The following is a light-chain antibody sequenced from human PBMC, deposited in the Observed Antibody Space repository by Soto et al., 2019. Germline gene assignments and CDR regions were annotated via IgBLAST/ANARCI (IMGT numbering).Light chain of an antibody. J-gene: IGKJ1*01. CDR3: QQSSGSRDWA. CDR2: AAS. CDR1: QSIRSH. V-gene: IGKV1-39*01. Sequence: DIQMTQSASSLSASVGDGVSITFRASQSIRSHLNWYQQKPGKAPKLLIYAASSLQSGVPSRFSGSGSGTDFTLTIRGLQPEDFATYYCQQSSGSRDWAFGQGTKVDIK.